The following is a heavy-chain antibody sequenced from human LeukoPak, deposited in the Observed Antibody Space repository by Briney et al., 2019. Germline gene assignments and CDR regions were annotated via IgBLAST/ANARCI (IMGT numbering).Heavy chain of an antibody. CDR2: ISGSGGST. CDR3: ATDIVVVPADHRDY. Sequence: SGGSLRLSCAASGFTFSSYAMSWVRQAPGKGLEWVSAISGSGGSTYYADSVKGRFTISRDNSKNTVYLQMNSLRAEDTAVYYCATDIVVVPADHRDYWGQGTLVTVSS. CDR1: GFTFSSYA. J-gene: IGHJ4*02. D-gene: IGHD2-2*01. V-gene: IGHV3-23*01.